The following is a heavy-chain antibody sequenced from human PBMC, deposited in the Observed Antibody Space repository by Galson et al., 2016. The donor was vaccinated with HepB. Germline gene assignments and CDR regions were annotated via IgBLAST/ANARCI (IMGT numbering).Heavy chain of an antibody. CDR2: VWFDGNSQ. D-gene: IGHD3-9*01. Sequence: SLRLSCAASGFSFSSYGIHWVRQAPGKGLEWVAVVWFDGNSQYYADSVKGRFTISRDNSKNTVYLQMNSLRVEDTAVYYCARDHSDYDIVTGMGTENYYFDYWGQGTLVTVSS. V-gene: IGHV3-33*01. CDR1: GFSFSSYG. J-gene: IGHJ4*02. CDR3: ARDHSDYDIVTGMGTENYYFDY.